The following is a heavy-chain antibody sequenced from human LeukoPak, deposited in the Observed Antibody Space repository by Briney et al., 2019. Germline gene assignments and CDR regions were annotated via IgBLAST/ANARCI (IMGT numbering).Heavy chain of an antibody. CDR2: IRSKTHSYAT. V-gene: IGHV3-73*01. CDR1: GFSFSVYW. CDR3: SRLAGDEYFDISRGPD. Sequence: GGSLRLSCAASGFSFSVYWMHWVRQASGKGLEWVGRIRSKTHSYATAYAASVKGRFTISRDDSKNTAYLQMNSLKSEDTAVYYCSRLAGDEYFDISRGPDWGQGTLVTVSS. D-gene: IGHD3-9*01. J-gene: IGHJ4*02.